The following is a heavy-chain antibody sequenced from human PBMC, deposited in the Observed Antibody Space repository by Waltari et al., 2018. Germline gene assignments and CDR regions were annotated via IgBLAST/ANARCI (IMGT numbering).Heavy chain of an antibody. J-gene: IGHJ5*02. V-gene: IGHV4-34*01. D-gene: IGHD3-10*01. CDR3: ARGGVPDYYGEGSYYRNWFDP. CDR1: GGSFSGYH. CDR2: INHGGGS. Sequence: QVQLKEWGAGTLKASETLSLTCAVSGGSFSGYHWTWLRQPPGKGMEWLGEINHGGGSNYKSSLKSRVTIVIYTSKNQFSLRLSSVTAADSAVYYCARGGVPDYYGEGSYYRNWFDPWGQGLMVTVSS.